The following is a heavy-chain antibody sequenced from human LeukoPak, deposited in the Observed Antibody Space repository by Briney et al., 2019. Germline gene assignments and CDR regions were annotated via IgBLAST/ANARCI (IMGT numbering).Heavy chain of an antibody. CDR1: GFTFNTYD. CDR2: VTSNGGST. Sequence: GGSLRLSCAASGFTFNTYDMHWVRQAPGMGLEYVSGVTSNGGSTNYANSVKGRFTISRDNSKNTLYLQMGSLRGEGMAVYYCASSSGRLGIDYWGQGTLVTVSS. D-gene: IGHD6-19*01. CDR3: ASSSGRLGIDY. J-gene: IGHJ4*02. V-gene: IGHV3-64*01.